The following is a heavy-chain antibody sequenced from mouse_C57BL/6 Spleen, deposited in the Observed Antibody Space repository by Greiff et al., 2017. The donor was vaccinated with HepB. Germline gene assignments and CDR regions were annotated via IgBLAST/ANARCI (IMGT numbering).Heavy chain of an antibody. CDR2: IYPGDGDT. Sequence: QVQLQQSGPELVKPGASVKISCKASGYAFSSSWMNWVKLRPGKGLEWIGRIYPGDGDTNYNGKFKGKATLTADKSSSTAYMQLSSLTSEDSAVYFCAKIYYDYDDGPFDYWGQGTTLTVPS. CDR1: GYAFSSSW. J-gene: IGHJ2*01. V-gene: IGHV1-82*01. D-gene: IGHD2-4*01. CDR3: AKIYYDYDDGPFDY.